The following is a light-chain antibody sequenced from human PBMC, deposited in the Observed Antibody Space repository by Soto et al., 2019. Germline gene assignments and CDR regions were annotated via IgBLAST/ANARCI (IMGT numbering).Light chain of an antibody. Sequence: EIVMTQSPATLSVSPGERATLSCRASQSVSSYLAWYQQKPGQAPRLLIYGASTRATGIPARFSGSGSGTEFTLTISSLQSEDFVVYYCQQYNNWLTFGGGTKVEIK. V-gene: IGKV3D-15*01. CDR2: GAS. J-gene: IGKJ4*01. CDR3: QQYNNWLT. CDR1: QSVSSY.